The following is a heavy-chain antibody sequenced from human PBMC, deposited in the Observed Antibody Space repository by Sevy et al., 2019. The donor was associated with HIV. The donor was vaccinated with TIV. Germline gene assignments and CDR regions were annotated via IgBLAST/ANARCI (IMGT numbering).Heavy chain of an antibody. CDR2: ISGSGGNT. V-gene: IGHV3-23*01. CDR3: AKDYYDGSGYYPQGAFDI. D-gene: IGHD3-22*01. Sequence: GGSLRLSCAASGFTFRSYAMNWVRQAPGKGLEWVSCISGSGGNTYYADSVKGRFTSSRDNSKNTLYLQMNSLRAEDTAVYSCAKDYYDGSGYYPQGAFDIWGQRTMVTVSS. CDR1: GFTFRSYA. J-gene: IGHJ3*02.